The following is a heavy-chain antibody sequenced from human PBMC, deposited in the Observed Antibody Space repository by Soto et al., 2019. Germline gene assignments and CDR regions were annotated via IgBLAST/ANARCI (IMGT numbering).Heavy chain of an antibody. CDR1: GRPISSGGYF. V-gene: IGHV4-30-2*01. CDR3: ARGEESYYYDSSGYYRNYYFDY. CDR2: IYHSGST. J-gene: IGHJ4*02. Sequence: SETLFCTCVLSGRPISSGGYFRRCILHPPEKGLEWIGYIYHSGSTYYNPSLKSRVTISVDRSKNQFSLKLSSVTAADTAVYYCARGEESYYYDSSGYYRNYYFDYWGQG. D-gene: IGHD3-22*01.